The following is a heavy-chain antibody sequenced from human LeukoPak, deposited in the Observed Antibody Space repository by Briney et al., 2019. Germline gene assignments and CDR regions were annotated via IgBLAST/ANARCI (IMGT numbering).Heavy chain of an antibody. J-gene: IGHJ4*02. CDR1: GGTFSSYA. V-gene: IGHV1-69*04. Sequence: GASVKVSCKASGGTFSSYAISWVRQAPGQGLEWMGRIIPILGIANYAQKFQGRVTITADKSTSTAYMELSSLRSEDTAVYYCARDLWGQQLPHFDYWGQGTLVTVSS. CDR2: IIPILGIA. CDR3: ARDLWGQQLPHFDY. D-gene: IGHD6-13*01.